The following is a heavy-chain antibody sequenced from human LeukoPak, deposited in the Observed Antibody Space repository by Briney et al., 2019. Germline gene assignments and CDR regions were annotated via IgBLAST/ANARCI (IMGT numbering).Heavy chain of an antibody. V-gene: IGHV5-51*01. CDR1: GYSFTSYW. CDR3: ARTLTCSSTSCSDY. J-gene: IGHJ4*02. Sequence: GESLKTSCKGSGYSFTSYWIGWVRQMPGKGLEWMGIIYPGDSNTRYSPSFQGQVTISADKSIGTAYLQWSSLKASDTAMYYCARTLTCSSTSCSDYWGQGTLITVSS. CDR2: IYPGDSNT. D-gene: IGHD2-2*01.